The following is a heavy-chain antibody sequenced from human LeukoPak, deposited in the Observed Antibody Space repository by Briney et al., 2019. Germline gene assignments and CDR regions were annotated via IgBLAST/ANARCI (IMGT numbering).Heavy chain of an antibody. CDR3: ARLPDYDILTGSNPFDI. V-gene: IGHV3-64*01. J-gene: IGHJ3*02. CDR2: ISSNGGST. CDR1: GFTFSSYA. D-gene: IGHD3-9*01. Sequence: PGGSLRLSCAAPGFTFSSYAMHWVRQAPGKGLEYVSAISSNGGSTYYANSVKGRFTISRDNSKNTLYLQMGSLRAEDMAVYYCARLPDYDILTGSNPFDIWGQGTMVTVSS.